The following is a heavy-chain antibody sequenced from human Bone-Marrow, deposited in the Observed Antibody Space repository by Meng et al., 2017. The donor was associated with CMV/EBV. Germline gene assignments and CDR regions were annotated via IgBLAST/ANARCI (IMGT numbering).Heavy chain of an antibody. CDR3: ARWGDQRHVFDY. V-gene: IGHV6-1*01. J-gene: IGHJ4*02. Sequence: SGDSVSSDSVAWNWIRQSPSRGLEWLGRTYYMSKWYNDYAVSAKSGITINPDTSKNQFSLQLNSVTPEDTAVYYCARWGDQRHVFDYWGQGTLVTVSS. CDR2: TYYMSKWYN. CDR1: GDSVSSDSVA. D-gene: IGHD3-16*01.